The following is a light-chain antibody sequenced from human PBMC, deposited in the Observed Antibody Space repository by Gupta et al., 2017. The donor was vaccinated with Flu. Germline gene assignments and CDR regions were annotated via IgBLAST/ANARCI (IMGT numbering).Light chain of an antibody. V-gene: IGLV1-47*01. J-gene: IGLJ2*01. CDR3: AAWDDSLSGVV. CDR1: SSNIGSNH. CDR2: RNN. Sequence: QSVLTQPPSASGTPGQRVTISCSGGSSNIGSNHVYWYQQLAGTAPKLLIYRNNQRPSGVPDRLSGSKSGTSASLASSGLRSEDEAVYYCAAWDDSLSGVVFGGGTKLTVL.